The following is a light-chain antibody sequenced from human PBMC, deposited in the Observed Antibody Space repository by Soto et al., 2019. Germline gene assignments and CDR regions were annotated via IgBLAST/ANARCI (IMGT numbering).Light chain of an antibody. J-gene: IGLJ1*01. CDR1: SSDVGSYNS. V-gene: IGLV2-14*03. Sequence: QSALTQPASVSGSPGQSIAISCTGTSSDVGSYNSVSWYQQYPGKAPKLMIHDVINRPSGISDRFSGSKSGNTYSLHISGLHAEDEADYYCSSFTSRTPYVFGPGTKVTVL. CDR2: DVI. CDR3: SSFTSRTPYV.